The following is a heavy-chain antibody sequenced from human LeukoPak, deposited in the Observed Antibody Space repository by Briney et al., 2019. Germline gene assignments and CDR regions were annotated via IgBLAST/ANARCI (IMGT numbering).Heavy chain of an antibody. J-gene: IGHJ4*02. D-gene: IGHD3-10*01. CDR2: IKSKGDGETT. Sequence: GSLRLSCAAPGFTFTNAWMTWVRQAPGKGLEWVGRIKSKGDGETTDYAAPVKGRFTMSRDESEATLYLQMNSLKAEDTAVYYCATDLGLTMIRGVIVHWGQGALVTVSS. CDR3: ATDLGLTMIRGVIVH. V-gene: IGHV3-15*01. CDR1: GFTFTNAW.